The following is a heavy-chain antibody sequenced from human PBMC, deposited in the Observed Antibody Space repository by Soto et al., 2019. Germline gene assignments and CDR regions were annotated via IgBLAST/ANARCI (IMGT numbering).Heavy chain of an antibody. D-gene: IGHD3-22*01. CDR2: FDPEDGET. Sequence: ASVKVSCKVSGYTLTELPMHWVRQAPGKGLEWMGGFDPEDGETIYAQKFQGRVTMTEDTSTDTAYMELSSLRSEDTAVYYCATNYYDSSGSGAFDVWGQGTMVTVSS. V-gene: IGHV1-24*01. CDR3: ATNYYDSSGSGAFDV. J-gene: IGHJ3*01. CDR1: GYTLTELP.